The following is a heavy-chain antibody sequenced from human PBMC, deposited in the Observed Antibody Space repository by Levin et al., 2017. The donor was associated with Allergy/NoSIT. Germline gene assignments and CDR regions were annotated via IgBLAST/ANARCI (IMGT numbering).Heavy chain of an antibody. CDR3: VRESLIPV. CDR2: VWFNGSKK. CDR1: GFIFSSFD. J-gene: IGHJ4*02. V-gene: IGHV3-33*01. Sequence: LSLTCGASGFIFSSFDMHWVRQTPGKGLEWVAVVWFNGSKKKYADSVKGRFTISRDNSKSTLYLQINSLRVEDTAVYYCVRESLIPVWGQGTQVTVSS.